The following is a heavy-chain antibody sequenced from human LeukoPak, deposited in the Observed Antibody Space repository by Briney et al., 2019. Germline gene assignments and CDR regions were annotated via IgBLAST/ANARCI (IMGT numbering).Heavy chain of an antibody. CDR3: ARILPTRRPGYAFDI. J-gene: IGHJ3*02. V-gene: IGHV4-39*02. D-gene: IGHD3-10*01. CDR2: IYHSGST. CDR1: GGSISSSSYY. Sequence: SETLSLTCTVSGGSISSSSYYWGWIRQPRGKGLKWIRTIYHSGSTYYTPSLKSRVTISVDTSKNHFSLKLSSVTAADTAVYYCARILPTRRPGYAFDIWGQGTMVTVSS.